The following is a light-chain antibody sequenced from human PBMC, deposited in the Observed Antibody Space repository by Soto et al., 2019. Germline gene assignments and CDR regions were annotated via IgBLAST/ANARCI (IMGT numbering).Light chain of an antibody. Sequence: DIQMTQSPSSLSASLGDRVTISCQASQDINNYLNWFQQKPGKAPKLLIYGVLNLETGVPSRFSGSGSGAYFTLTISSLQPEDIATYYCQQYDKLPITFGQGTRLEIK. J-gene: IGKJ5*01. CDR1: QDINNY. CDR3: QQYDKLPIT. CDR2: GVL. V-gene: IGKV1-33*01.